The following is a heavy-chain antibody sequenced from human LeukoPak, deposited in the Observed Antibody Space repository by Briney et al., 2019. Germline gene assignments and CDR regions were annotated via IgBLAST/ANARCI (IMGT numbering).Heavy chain of an antibody. V-gene: IGHV4-30-2*01. CDR3: ARADNSGSGSYYFYFDY. CDR2: IYHSGST. CDR1: GGSISSGGYS. J-gene: IGHJ4*02. D-gene: IGHD3-10*01. Sequence: SETLSLTCAVSGGSISSGGYSWSWIRQPPGKGLEWIGYIYHSGSTYYNPSLKSRVTIAVDRSKNQFSLKLSSVTAADTAVYYCARADNSGSGSYYFYFDYWGREPWSPSPQ.